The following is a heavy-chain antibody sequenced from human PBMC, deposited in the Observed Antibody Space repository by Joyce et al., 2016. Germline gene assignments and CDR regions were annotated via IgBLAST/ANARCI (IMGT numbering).Heavy chain of an antibody. V-gene: IGHV3-7*01. D-gene: IGHD2-21*01. J-gene: IGHJ3*01. CDR3: ARSSDWYAFDV. Sequence: EVQLLESGGGLVQPGGALRFSCAASGFTFGRYWMSWVRQAAGEGLACVVNNKEYGIEKDSVESVKGRFTNSRDTANNFLYLQMNILRAEDTAMFYCARSSDWYAFDVWGQGTMVTVSS. CDR1: GFTFGRYW. CDR2: NKEYGIEK.